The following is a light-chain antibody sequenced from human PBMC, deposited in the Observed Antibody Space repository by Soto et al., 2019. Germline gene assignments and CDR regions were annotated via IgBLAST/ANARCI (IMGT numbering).Light chain of an antibody. CDR1: QSLSNF. CDR3: QQRSHLFT. J-gene: IGKJ3*01. V-gene: IGKV3-11*01. Sequence: EIVLTQSPATLSLSPGERATLSCRASQSLSNFLAWYQQKPGQAPRLLIYDASNRATGIPVRFSGSGSGTCFTLTISSLEPEDFAVYYCQQRSHLFTFGPGTTVEIK. CDR2: DAS.